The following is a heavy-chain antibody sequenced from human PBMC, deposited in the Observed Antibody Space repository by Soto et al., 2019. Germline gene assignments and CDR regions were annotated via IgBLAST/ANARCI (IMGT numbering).Heavy chain of an antibody. J-gene: IGHJ3*02. CDR1: GGPVSSSSYS. CDR2: IYSSENT. V-gene: IGHV4-39*01. D-gene: IGHD6-6*01. Sequence: SETLSLTCTVSGGPVSSSSYSWVWIRQSPGKGLEWIGTIYSSENTYYNPSLLSRVTISVDTSKNEFSLRLSSVTAADTAVYYCARGIAAKHAFDIWGQGTMVT. CDR3: ARGIAAKHAFDI.